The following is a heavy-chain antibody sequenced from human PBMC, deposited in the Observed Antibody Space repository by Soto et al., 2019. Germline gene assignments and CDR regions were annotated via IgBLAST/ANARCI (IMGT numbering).Heavy chain of an antibody. CDR2: AHPSGTT. CDR1: GTSISSNFW. CDR3: ARHVGVAGTRGFDY. D-gene: IGHD6-19*01. Sequence: QVQLQESGPGLVKPSGTLSLTCAVSGTSISSNFWWSWVRQPPGKGLEWIGEAHPSGTTNYNPSLESRVTISVDKSNNQLSLTLNSLTAADTAVFFCARHVGVAGTRGFDYWGQGVLVAVSS. V-gene: IGHV4-4*02. J-gene: IGHJ4*02.